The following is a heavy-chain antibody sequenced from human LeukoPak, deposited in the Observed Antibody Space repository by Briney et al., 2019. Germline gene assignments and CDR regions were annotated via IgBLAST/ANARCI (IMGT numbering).Heavy chain of an antibody. CDR3: AIMPYDSSGYSQY. Sequence: GGPLRLSCAASGFTFSSYSMNWVRQAPGKGLEWVSSISSSSSYIYYADSVRGRFTISRDNAKNSLFLQMNSLRAGDTAVYYCAIMPYDSSGYSQYWGQGTLVTVSS. V-gene: IGHV3-21*01. CDR1: GFTFSSYS. J-gene: IGHJ4*02. CDR2: ISSSSSYI. D-gene: IGHD3-22*01.